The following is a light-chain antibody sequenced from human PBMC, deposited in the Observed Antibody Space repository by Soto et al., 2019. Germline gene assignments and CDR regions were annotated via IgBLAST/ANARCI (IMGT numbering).Light chain of an antibody. CDR3: RHYNNWPPET. CDR2: DAS. V-gene: IGKV3-15*01. CDR1: QSVSSR. Sequence: EIVMKQSPVTLSVSRGERATLSCRASQSVSSRLAWYQQKRGQAPRLLIYDASTRATGIPARFSGSGSGTEFNLTISSLQSEDFAIYYCRHYNNWPPETFGQGTKVDI. J-gene: IGKJ1*01.